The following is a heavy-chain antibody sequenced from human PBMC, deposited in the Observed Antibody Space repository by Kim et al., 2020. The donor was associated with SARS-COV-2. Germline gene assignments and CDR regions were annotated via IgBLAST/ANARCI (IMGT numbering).Heavy chain of an antibody. J-gene: IGHJ4*02. CDR2: INNNAGRT. Sequence: GGSLRLSCAGSGFTFSNYAMNWVRQAPGKGLEWISAINNNAGRTWYADSVKGRFTISRDNSKNTLHLQMNSLRTEDTAVYYCARRYYYDNSGHDYWGQGTLVTVSS. CDR1: GFTFSNYA. D-gene: IGHD3-22*01. CDR3: ARRYYYDNSGHDY. V-gene: IGHV3-23*01.